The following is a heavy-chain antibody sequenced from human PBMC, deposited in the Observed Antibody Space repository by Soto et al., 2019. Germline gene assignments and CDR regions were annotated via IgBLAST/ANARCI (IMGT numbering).Heavy chain of an antibody. D-gene: IGHD3-10*01. CDR1: GFSLSTSGVG. CDR2: IYWDDDK. CDR3: ALLLWFGELFMGGYGMDV. Sequence: QITLKESGPTLVKPTQTLTLTCTFSGFSLSTSGVGVGWIRQPPGKALEWLALIYWDDDKRYSPSLKSRLTIPKDTSKNQVVLTMTNMDPVDTATYYCALLLWFGELFMGGYGMDVWGQGTTVTVSS. V-gene: IGHV2-5*02. J-gene: IGHJ6*02.